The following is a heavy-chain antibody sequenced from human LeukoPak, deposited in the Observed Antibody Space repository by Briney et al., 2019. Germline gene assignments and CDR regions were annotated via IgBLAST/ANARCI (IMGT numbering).Heavy chain of an antibody. J-gene: IGHJ4*02. CDR2: INPNSGGT. V-gene: IGHV1-2*06. D-gene: IGHD1-26*01. CDR1: GYTFTGYY. CDR3: ARGQEYSGSSDY. Sequence: ASVKVSCKASGYTFTGYYMHWVRQAPGQGLEWMGRINPNSGGTNYAQKFQGRVTMTRDTSISTAYMELSSLRSEDTAVYYCARGQEYSGSSDYWGQGTLVTVSS.